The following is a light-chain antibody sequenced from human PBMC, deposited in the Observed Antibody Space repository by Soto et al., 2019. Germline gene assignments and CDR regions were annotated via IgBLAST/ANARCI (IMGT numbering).Light chain of an antibody. J-gene: IGKJ5*01. CDR1: QRVSSSY. CDR2: GAS. Sequence: EIVLTQSPGTLSLSPGERATLSCRASQRVSSSYLAWYQQKPGLAPRLLIYGASSRASGVPDRLSGSGSGTDFTLTISRLEPEDFAVYYCQQYGSSPLVTFGQGTRLEIK. CDR3: QQYGSSPLVT. V-gene: IGKV3-20*01.